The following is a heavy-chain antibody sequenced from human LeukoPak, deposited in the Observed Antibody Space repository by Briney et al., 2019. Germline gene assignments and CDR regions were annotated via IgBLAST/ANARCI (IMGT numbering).Heavy chain of an antibody. CDR2: ISGSGGST. CDR1: GFTFSSYA. D-gene: IGHD5-12*01. CDR3: ARGPGYSGYDWFPLDY. V-gene: IGHV3-23*01. Sequence: PGGSLRLSCAASGFTFSSYAMSWVRQAPGKGLEWVSAISGSGGSTYYADSVKGRFTISRDNSKNTLYLQMNSLRAEDTAVYYCARGPGYSGYDWFPLDYWGQGTLVTVSS. J-gene: IGHJ4*02.